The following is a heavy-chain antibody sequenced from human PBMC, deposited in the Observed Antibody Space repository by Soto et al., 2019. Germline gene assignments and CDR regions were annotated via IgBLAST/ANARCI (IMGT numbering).Heavy chain of an antibody. V-gene: IGHV1-69*12. CDR3: ARDRVVVVVASIHYYGMDV. D-gene: IGHD2-15*01. J-gene: IGHJ6*02. CDR1: GGTFSSYA. CDR2: IIPIFGTA. Sequence: QVQLVQSGAEVKKPGSSVKVSCKASGGTFSSYAISWVRQAPGQGLEWMGGIIPIFGTANYAQKFQGRVTITADESTSTAYMELSSLRSEDTAVYYCARDRVVVVVASIHYYGMDVWGQGTTGTVSS.